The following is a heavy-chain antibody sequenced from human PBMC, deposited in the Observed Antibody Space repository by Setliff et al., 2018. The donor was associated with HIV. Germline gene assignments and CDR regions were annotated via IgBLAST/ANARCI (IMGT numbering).Heavy chain of an antibody. Sequence: SETLSLTCIVSRGSISSTSHYWGWVRQSPGRRLEWIGSIYYSGRTYYNPSLKSRVTMSVDTSTNQFSLDLTSVTAADTTVYFCAGEIAPAARLPNVGGPPPPGYYHYMDVWGKGTTVTVSS. CDR1: RGSISSTSHY. J-gene: IGHJ6*03. CDR3: AGEIAPAARLPNVGGPPPPGYYHYMDV. V-gene: IGHV4-39*07. D-gene: IGHD2-8*01. CDR2: IYYSGRT.